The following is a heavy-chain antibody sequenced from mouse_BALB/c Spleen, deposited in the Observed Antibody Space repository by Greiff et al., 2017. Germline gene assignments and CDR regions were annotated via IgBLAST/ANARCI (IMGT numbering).Heavy chain of an antibody. CDR3: NEGYGSVDD. Sequence: EVQLHQSGAELERSGASVKLSCTASGFNIKDYYMHWVKQRPEQGLEWIGWLDPENGDTEYAPKFQGKATMTADTSSNTDYLQLSSLTSEDTAVYYCNEGYGSVDDWGQGTTLTVSS. CDR2: LDPENGDT. CDR1: GFNIKDYY. V-gene: IGHV14-4*02. J-gene: IGHJ2*01. D-gene: IGHD1-1*01.